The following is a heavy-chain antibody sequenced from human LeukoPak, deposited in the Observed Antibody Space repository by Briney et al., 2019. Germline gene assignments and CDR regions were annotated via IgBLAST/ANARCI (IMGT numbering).Heavy chain of an antibody. D-gene: IGHD3-10*01. Sequence: GGSLRLSCAASGFTFDDYGMSWVRHAPGKGLEWVSGINWNGGSTGYADSVKGRFTISRDNAKNSLYLQMNSLRAEDTALYYCARRRGYYYGSGSLGPYYMDVWGKGTTVTVSS. CDR3: ARRRGYYYGSGSLGPYYMDV. V-gene: IGHV3-20*04. CDR2: INWNGGST. J-gene: IGHJ6*03. CDR1: GFTFDDYG.